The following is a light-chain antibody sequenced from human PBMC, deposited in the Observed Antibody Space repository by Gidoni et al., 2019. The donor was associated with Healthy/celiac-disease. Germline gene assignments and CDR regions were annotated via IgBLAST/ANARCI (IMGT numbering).Light chain of an antibody. CDR1: ISNIGSNT. J-gene: IGLJ3*02. V-gene: IGLV1-44*01. CDR3: AAWDDSLNGWV. Sequence: QCVLPQPPSASGTPGQRVTISCSGSISNIGSNTVNWYQQLPGTAPKLLIYSNNQRPSGVPDRFSGSKSGTSASLAIRGLQSEDEADYYCAAWDDSLNGWVFGGGTKLTVL. CDR2: SNN.